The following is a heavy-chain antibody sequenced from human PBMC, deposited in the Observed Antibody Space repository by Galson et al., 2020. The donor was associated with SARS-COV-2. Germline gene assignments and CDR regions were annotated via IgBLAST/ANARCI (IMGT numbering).Heavy chain of an antibody. Sequence: GESLKISCAASGFTFSSYAMNWVRQAPGEGLEWVSAISGSGDTTHYAGSVKGRFTISRDNSKNTLYMQMNSVRAEDTAVYYCAKRLYSSSQSETRGMDVWGQGATLTVSS. CDR1: GFTFSSYA. CDR3: AKRLYSSSQSETRGMDV. J-gene: IGHJ6*02. V-gene: IGHV3-23*01. D-gene: IGHD6-13*01. CDR2: ISGSGDTT.